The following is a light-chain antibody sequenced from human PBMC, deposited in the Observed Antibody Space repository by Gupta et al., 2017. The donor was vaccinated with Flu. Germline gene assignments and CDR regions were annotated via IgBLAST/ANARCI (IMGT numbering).Light chain of an antibody. CDR3: HHYNNWPPRWT. V-gene: IGKV3-15*01. Sequence: RATLSCRASQTASNNVDWYQNRPCNVTRLVIDETSTRATGVPLRFYASGSGTEFTLSISGVLSEDSATYYCHHYNNWPPRWTFGQGTNVVI. CDR2: ETS. CDR1: QTASNN. J-gene: IGKJ1*01.